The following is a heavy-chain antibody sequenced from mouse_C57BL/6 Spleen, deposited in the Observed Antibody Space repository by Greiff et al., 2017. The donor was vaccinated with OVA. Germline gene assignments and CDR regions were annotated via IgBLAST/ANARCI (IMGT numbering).Heavy chain of an antibody. CDR1: GFTFSSYA. J-gene: IGHJ2*01. CDR2: ISGGGSYN. CDR3: AKEGDGYYVDY. Sequence: DVHLVESGGGLVKPGGSLSLTCAASGFTFSSYAVSWVRQSPEKRLEWVATISGGGSYNYNPAIVYGRFTSYDNTAKQVLYLLMSHLTSEDTAMYYCAKEGDGYYVDYWGQGTTLTVSS. V-gene: IGHV5-4*01. D-gene: IGHD2-3*01.